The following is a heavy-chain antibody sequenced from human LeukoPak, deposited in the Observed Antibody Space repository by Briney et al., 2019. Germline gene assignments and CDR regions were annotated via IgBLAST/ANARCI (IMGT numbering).Heavy chain of an antibody. CDR3: ARGVRDGYNPFDY. V-gene: IGHV4-38-2*02. Sequence: SETLSLTCSVSGYSISSNYYWVWIRQPPGKGLEWVGSIYHSGSTYYNPSLKSRVTISVDTSKNQFSLKLGSVTAADTAVYYCARGVRDGYNPFDYWGQGTLVTVSS. J-gene: IGHJ4*02. D-gene: IGHD5-24*01. CDR2: IYHSGST. CDR1: GYSISSNYY.